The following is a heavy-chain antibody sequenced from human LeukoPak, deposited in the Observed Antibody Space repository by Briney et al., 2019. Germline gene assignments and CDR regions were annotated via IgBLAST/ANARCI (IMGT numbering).Heavy chain of an antibody. CDR2: IYYNENS. Sequence: PSETLSLTCNVIGDSFTDYYWNWIRQPPGKGLEWIGYIYYNENSNYSPSLKGRVTMSLDTSRNQFSLHLASVTAADTAMYYCARDGGLQSHFDFWGQGILVTVAS. V-gene: IGHV4-59*01. J-gene: IGHJ4*02. CDR3: ARDGGLQSHFDF. D-gene: IGHD3-16*01. CDR1: GDSFTDYY.